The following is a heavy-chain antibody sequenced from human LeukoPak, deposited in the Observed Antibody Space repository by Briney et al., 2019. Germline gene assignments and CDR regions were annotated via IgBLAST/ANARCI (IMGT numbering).Heavy chain of an antibody. CDR2: INHSGST. V-gene: IGHV4-34*01. CDR1: GGSFSGYY. Sequence: SETLSLTCAVYGGSFSGYYWSWIRQPPGKGLEWIGEINHSGSTNYNPSLKSRVTISVDTSKNQFSLKLSSVTAADTAVYYCARGSVDIVVVPAARQDEYSSSSMYFDYWGQGTLVTVSS. J-gene: IGHJ4*02. CDR3: ARGSVDIVVVPAARQDEYSSSSMYFDY. D-gene: IGHD2-2*03.